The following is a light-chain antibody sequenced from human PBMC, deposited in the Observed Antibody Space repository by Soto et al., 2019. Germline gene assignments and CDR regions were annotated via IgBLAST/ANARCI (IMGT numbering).Light chain of an antibody. Sequence: QLVLTQSPSASASLGASVKLTCTLSSGHSSDAIAWHQQQPEKGPRYLRKLNSDGSHSKGAGIPDRFSGSSSGAERYLTISILQSEEEADYYCQTSGTGIVVFGGGTKVTVL. CDR1: SGHSSDA. V-gene: IGLV4-69*01. CDR3: QTSGTGIVV. J-gene: IGLJ2*01. CDR2: LNSDGSH.